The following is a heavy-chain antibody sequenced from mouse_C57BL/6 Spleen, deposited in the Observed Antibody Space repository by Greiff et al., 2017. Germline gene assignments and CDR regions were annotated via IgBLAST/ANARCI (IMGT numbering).Heavy chain of an antibody. Sequence: EVQLQQSGPELVKPGASVKISCKASGYSFTGYYMNWVKQSPEKSLEWIGEINPSTGGTTYNQKFKAKATLTVDKSSSTAYMQLKSLTSEDSAVYYCARWWTPDAMDYWGQGTSVTVSS. J-gene: IGHJ4*01. CDR3: ARWWTPDAMDY. CDR2: INPSTGGT. D-gene: IGHD1-1*02. V-gene: IGHV1-42*01. CDR1: GYSFTGYY.